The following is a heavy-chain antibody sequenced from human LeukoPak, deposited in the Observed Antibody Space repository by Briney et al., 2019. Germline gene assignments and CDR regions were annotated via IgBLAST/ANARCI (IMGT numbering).Heavy chain of an antibody. V-gene: IGHV3-66*02. CDR1: GFTVSSNY. CDR2: IYSGGST. D-gene: IGHD4-11*01. CDR3: ERDFASTVSTPPYYYYYYMDV. Sequence: GGSLRLSCAASGFTVSSNYMSWVRQAPGKGLERVSVIYSGGSTYYADSVKGRFTISRDNSKNTLYLQMNSLRAEDTAVYYCERDFASTVSTPPYYYYYYMDVWGKGTTVTVSS. J-gene: IGHJ6*03.